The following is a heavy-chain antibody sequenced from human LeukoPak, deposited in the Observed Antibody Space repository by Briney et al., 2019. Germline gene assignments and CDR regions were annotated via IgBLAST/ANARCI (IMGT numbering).Heavy chain of an antibody. CDR1: GYTFTGYY. D-gene: IGHD3-3*01. CDR2: INPNSGGT. V-gene: IGHV1-2*04. Sequence: GASVKVSCKASGYTFTGYYMHWVRQAPGQGLEWMGWINPNSGGTNYAQKFQGWVTMTRDTSISTAYMELSRLRSDDTAVYYCARDKGGVTIFGVVIISGASDIWGQGTMVTVSS. CDR3: ARDKGGVTIFGVVIISGASDI. J-gene: IGHJ3*02.